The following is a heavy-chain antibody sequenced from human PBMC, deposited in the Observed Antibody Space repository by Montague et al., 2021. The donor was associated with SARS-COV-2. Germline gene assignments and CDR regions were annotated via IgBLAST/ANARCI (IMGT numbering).Heavy chain of an antibody. CDR3: ARHEGQWLRLYPYYFDY. CDR2: IYYSGST. Sequence: SETLSLTCTVSGGSISSSSYYWGWIRQPPGKGLEWIGSIYYSGSTYYNPSLKSRVTISVDTSKNQFSLKLSSVTAADTAVYYCARHEGQWLRLYPYYFDYWGQGTLATVSS. D-gene: IGHD5-12*01. V-gene: IGHV4-39*01. J-gene: IGHJ4*02. CDR1: GGSISSSSYY.